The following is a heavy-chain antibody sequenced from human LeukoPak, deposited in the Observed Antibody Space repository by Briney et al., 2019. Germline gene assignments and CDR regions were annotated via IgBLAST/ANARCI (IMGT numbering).Heavy chain of an antibody. V-gene: IGHV1-69*04. D-gene: IGHD4-23*01. CDR2: IIPILGIA. CDR3: TRETPSRYFDY. J-gene: IGHJ4*02. Sequence: SVKVSCKASGGTFSSYAISWVRQAPGQGLEWMGRIIPILGIANYAQKFQGRVTITADKSTSTAYMELSSLRSEDTAVYYCTRETPSRYFDYWGQGTLVTVSS. CDR1: GGTFSSYA.